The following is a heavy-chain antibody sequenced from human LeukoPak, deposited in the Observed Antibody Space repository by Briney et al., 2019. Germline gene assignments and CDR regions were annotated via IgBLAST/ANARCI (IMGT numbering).Heavy chain of an antibody. CDR2: IDHGGST. Sequence: PSETLSLTCAAYVGSFSGYYWTWFRQPPGKGLEWVGEIDHGGSTNYNPSLKSRVTMSVDTSKNQFSLKLTSVTAADTAVYYCARLQGRGDNYLVFWGEGALVTVSS. V-gene: IGHV4-34*01. CDR1: VGSFSGYY. D-gene: IGHD7-27*01. CDR3: ARLQGRGDNYLVF. J-gene: IGHJ4*02.